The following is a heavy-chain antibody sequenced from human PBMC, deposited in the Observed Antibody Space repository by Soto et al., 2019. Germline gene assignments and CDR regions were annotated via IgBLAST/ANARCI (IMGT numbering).Heavy chain of an antibody. Sequence: QVQLQESGPGLVKPSETLSLTCTVSGGSVNSDYYYWSWLRQPPGKGLEWVGYIFYTGRTNYNPSLESRVTISLDPSRNQFSLRLSSVTAADTAVFYCAREYSNSPEAFDYWGQGALVTVSS. J-gene: IGHJ4*02. CDR2: IFYTGRT. CDR3: AREYSNSPEAFDY. V-gene: IGHV4-61*01. CDR1: GGSVNSDYYY. D-gene: IGHD4-4*01.